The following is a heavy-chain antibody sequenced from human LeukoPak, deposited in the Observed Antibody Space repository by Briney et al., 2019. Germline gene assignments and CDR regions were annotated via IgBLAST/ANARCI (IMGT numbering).Heavy chain of an antibody. V-gene: IGHV3-30*18. CDR3: AKDAGGYSYGLPYDY. Sequence: TGGSLRLSCAASGFTFSSYSMNWVRQAPGKGLEWVAVISYDGSNKYYADSVKGRFTISRDNSKNTLYLQMNSLRAEDTAVYYCAKDAGGYSYGLPYDYWGQGTLVTVPS. J-gene: IGHJ4*02. CDR2: ISYDGSNK. CDR1: GFTFSSYS. D-gene: IGHD5-18*01.